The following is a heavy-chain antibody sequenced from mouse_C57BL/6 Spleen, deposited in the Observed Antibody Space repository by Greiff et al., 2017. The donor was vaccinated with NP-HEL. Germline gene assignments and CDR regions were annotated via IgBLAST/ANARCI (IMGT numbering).Heavy chain of an antibody. D-gene: IGHD1-1*01. CDR1: GYTFTSYW. Sequence: QVHVKQSGAELVKPGASVKVSCKASGYTFTSYWMHWVKQRPGQGLEWIGRIHPSDSDTNYNQKFKGKATLTVDKSSSTAYMQLSSLTSEDSAVYYCASYYYGSSYYAMDYWGQGTSVTVSS. J-gene: IGHJ4*01. CDR2: IHPSDSDT. V-gene: IGHV1-74*01. CDR3: ASYYYGSSYYAMDY.